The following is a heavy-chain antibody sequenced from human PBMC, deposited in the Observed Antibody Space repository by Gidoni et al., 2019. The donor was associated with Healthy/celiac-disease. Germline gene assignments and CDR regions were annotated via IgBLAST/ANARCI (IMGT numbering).Heavy chain of an antibody. CDR2: IDPSDSYT. CDR1: GSSFTSYW. J-gene: IGHJ6*02. V-gene: IGHV5-10-1*03. D-gene: IGHD5-18*01. CDR3: ARDNSEVDTAMDTARTLYYYYGMDV. Sequence: EVQLVQSGAEVKKPGESLRISCKGSGSSFTSYWLSWVRQMPGKGLEWMGRIDPSDSYTNYSPSFQGHVTISADKSISTAYLQWSSLKASDTAMYYCARDNSEVDTAMDTARTLYYYYGMDVWGQGTTVTVSS.